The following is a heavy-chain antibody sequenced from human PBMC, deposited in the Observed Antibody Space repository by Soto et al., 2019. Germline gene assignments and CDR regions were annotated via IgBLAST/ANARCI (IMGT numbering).Heavy chain of an antibody. CDR1: GYTFSSYA. Sequence: ASVKVSCKASGYTFSSYAMHWVRQAPGQRPEWMGWINAGNGNTKYSENFQGRVTFTRDTSASTAYMELSSLRSADTAVYYCARVGRLYHDNWFDPWGQGTLVTVSS. V-gene: IGHV1-3*01. J-gene: IGHJ5*02. CDR2: INAGNGNT. CDR3: ARVGRLYHDNWFDP. D-gene: IGHD3-16*02.